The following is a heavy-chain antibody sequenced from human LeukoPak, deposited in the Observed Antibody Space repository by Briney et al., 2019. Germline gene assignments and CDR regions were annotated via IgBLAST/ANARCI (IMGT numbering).Heavy chain of an antibody. V-gene: IGHV1-69*06. Sequence: SVKVSCKASGGTFSSYAISWVRQAPGQGLEWMGGIIPIFGTANYAQKFQGRVTMTGDTSISTAYMELSSLRSDDTAVYYCARKFLGSRGYYFDYWGQGTLVTVSS. J-gene: IGHJ4*02. CDR3: ARKFLGSRGYYFDY. CDR2: IIPIFGTA. CDR1: GGTFSSYA. D-gene: IGHD3-10*01.